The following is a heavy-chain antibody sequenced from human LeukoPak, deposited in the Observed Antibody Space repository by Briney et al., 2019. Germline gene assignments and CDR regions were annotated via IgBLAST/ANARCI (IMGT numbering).Heavy chain of an antibody. CDR1: GFSFSSYA. CDR3: AKARIAATIYPKGVNFDY. Sequence: PGGSLRLSCAASGFSFSSYAMSWVRQAPGKGLEGVSTITGGGGSTYYADSVKGRFTISRDNSKDTFYLQMNSLRVEDTAVYYCAKARIAATIYPKGVNFDYWGQGTLVTVSS. D-gene: IGHD5-12*01. CDR2: ITGGGGST. V-gene: IGHV3-23*01. J-gene: IGHJ4*02.